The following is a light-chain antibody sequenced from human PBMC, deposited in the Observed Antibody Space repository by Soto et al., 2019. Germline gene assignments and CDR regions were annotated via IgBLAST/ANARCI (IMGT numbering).Light chain of an antibody. V-gene: IGKV3-15*01. CDR2: RAS. J-gene: IGKJ1*01. CDR3: QQYYTQRT. CDR1: QGINSN. Sequence: IVMTQSPATLSVSPGERVTLSCRASQGINSNLAWYQQKPGQPPRLLMFRASIRATGFPARFSGSGSGTEFNITISSLQSEDLAVYYCQQYYTQRTFGQGTKV.